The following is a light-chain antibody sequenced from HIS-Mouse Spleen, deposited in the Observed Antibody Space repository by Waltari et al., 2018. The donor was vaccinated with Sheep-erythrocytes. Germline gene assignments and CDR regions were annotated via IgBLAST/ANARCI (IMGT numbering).Light chain of an antibody. CDR2: EVS. Sequence: QSALTQPPSASGSPGQSVTISCTGTSSDGGGENYVSWYQQHPGKAPKLMIYEVSKRPSGVPDRFSGSKSGNTASLTVSGLQAEDEADYYCSSYAGSNNLYVFGTGTKVTVL. J-gene: IGLJ1*01. CDR3: SSYAGSNNLYV. V-gene: IGLV2-8*01. CDR1: SSDGGGENY.